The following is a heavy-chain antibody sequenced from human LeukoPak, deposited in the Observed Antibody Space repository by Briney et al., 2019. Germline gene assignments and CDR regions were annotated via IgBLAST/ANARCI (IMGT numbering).Heavy chain of an antibody. CDR1: GYTFTGYY. V-gene: IGHV1-2*02. J-gene: IGHJ4*02. Sequence: ASVKVSCKASGYTFTGYYMHWVRQAPGQGLGGMGWINPNSGGTNYAQKFQGRVTMTRDTSISTAYMELSRLRSDDTAVYYCARAGYCSGGSCPLDYWGQGTLVTVSS. D-gene: IGHD2-15*01. CDR2: INPNSGGT. CDR3: ARAGYCSGGSCPLDY.